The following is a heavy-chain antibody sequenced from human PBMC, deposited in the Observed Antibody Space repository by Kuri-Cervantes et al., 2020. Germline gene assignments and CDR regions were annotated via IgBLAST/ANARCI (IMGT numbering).Heavy chain of an antibody. CDR3: ARPRGWGELWAFDI. Sequence: SETLSLTCTVSGGSISSSSYYWGWIRQPPGKGLEWIGCIYYSGSTYYNPSLKSRVTISVDTSKNQFSLKLSSVTAADTAVYYCARPRGWGELWAFDIWGQGTMVTVSS. J-gene: IGHJ3*02. CDR1: GGSISSSSYY. CDR2: IYYSGST. D-gene: IGHD1-26*01. V-gene: IGHV4-39*01.